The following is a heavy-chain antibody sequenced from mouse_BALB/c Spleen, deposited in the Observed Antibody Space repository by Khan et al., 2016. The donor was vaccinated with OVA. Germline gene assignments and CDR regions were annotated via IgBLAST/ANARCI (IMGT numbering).Heavy chain of an antibody. CDR1: GYTFTSYW. CDR2: INPTSGYT. Sequence: QVQLKESGAELAKPGASVKMSCTASGYTFTSYWMHWIKQRPGQGLEWIGYINPTSGYTDYNQKFKDKATLTADKSSSTAYMQLSSLTSDDSAVYYGGRDRIDYWGQGTALTVSS. V-gene: IGHV1-7*01. J-gene: IGHJ2*01. CDR3: GRDRIDY.